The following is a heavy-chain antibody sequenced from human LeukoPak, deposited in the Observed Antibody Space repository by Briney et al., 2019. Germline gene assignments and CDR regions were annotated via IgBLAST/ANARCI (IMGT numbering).Heavy chain of an antibody. J-gene: IGHJ6*02. Sequence: ASVTVSCKASGYTITSYGISWVRQAPGQGLEWMGWISAYNGNTNYAQKLQGRVTMTTDTSTSTAYMELRSLRSDDTAVYYCARDTDSSGYYPVYYYYYGMDVWGQGTTVTVSS. V-gene: IGHV1-18*01. CDR1: GYTITSYG. CDR2: ISAYNGNT. D-gene: IGHD3-22*01. CDR3: ARDTDSSGYYPVYYYYYGMDV.